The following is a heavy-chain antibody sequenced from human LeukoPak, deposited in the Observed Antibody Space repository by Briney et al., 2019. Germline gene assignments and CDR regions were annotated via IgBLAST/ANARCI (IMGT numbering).Heavy chain of an antibody. V-gene: IGHV1-18*01. J-gene: IGHJ6*02. CDR2: ISDYNGNT. Sequence: GASVKVSCKSSGYTFTSYGISWVRQAPGQGLEWMGWISDYNGNTSYAQKLQGRVTMTTDTSTSTAYMELRSLRSDDTAVYYCARGLPLYCSGGSCYGGWGNYYYYGMDVWGQGTTVTVSS. CDR1: GYTFTSYG. CDR3: ARGLPLYCSGGSCYGGWGNYYYYGMDV. D-gene: IGHD2-15*01.